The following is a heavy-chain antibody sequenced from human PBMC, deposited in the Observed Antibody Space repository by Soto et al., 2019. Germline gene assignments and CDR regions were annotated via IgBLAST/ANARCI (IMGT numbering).Heavy chain of an antibody. J-gene: IGHJ3*02. D-gene: IGHD5-18*01. CDR3: ARWGVDTDTGDAFDN. CDR2: ISAYNGNT. CDR1: GYTFTSYG. Sequence: ASVKVSCKASGYTFTSYGISWVRQAPGQGLEWMGWISAYNGNTNYAQKLQGRVTMTTDTSTSTAYMELRSLRSDDTAVYYCARWGVDTDTGDAFDNWGQGTMGTVSS. V-gene: IGHV1-18*01.